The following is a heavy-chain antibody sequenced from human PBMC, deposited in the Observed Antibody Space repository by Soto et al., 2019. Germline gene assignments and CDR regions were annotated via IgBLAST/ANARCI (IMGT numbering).Heavy chain of an antibody. CDR2: ISYDGTDE. D-gene: IGHD6-19*01. CDR3: ARFFGSGFDY. J-gene: IGHJ4*02. V-gene: IGHV3-30*03. Sequence: GGSLRLSCAASGFSFGDYGIHRVRQAPGKGLEWVAMISYDGTDEYYADSVKGRFTISRDNAKTSLYLQMDSLRNEDTAVYYCARFFGSGFDYWGQGTLVTVSS. CDR1: GFSFGDYG.